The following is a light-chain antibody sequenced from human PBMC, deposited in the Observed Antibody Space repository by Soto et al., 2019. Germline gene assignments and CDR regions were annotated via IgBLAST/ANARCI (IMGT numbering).Light chain of an antibody. CDR2: AAS. V-gene: IGKV1-39*01. CDR3: QQGFNTPHT. Sequence: DIQMTQSPSSLSASVGDRVTITCRASQSINNCLNWYQQKPGQAPNLLIYAASSLQSGVPSRFSGSGSGTHFTLTISSLQPEDFATYYCQQGFNTPHTFGPGTKVDIK. J-gene: IGKJ3*01. CDR1: QSINNC.